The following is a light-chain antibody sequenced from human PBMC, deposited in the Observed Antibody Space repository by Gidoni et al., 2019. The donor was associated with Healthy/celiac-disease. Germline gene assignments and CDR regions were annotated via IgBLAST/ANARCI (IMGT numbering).Light chain of an antibody. Sequence: DIQMTQSPSSLSASVGDRVTITCQASQDISNYLNWYQQKPGKAPKLLIYDASNLETGVPSRFSGSGPGTDFTFTISSLQPEDIATYYCQQYDNLRIFTFXPXTKVDIK. V-gene: IGKV1-33*01. CDR2: DAS. CDR1: QDISNY. J-gene: IGKJ3*01. CDR3: QQYDNLRIFT.